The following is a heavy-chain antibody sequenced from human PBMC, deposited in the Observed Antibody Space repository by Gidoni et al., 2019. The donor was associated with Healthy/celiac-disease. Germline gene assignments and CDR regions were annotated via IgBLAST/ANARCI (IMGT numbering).Heavy chain of an antibody. V-gene: IGHV3-30*18. CDR3: AKDGVAAQPRDYYYYYMDV. CDR1: GFTFSSYG. D-gene: IGHD6-6*01. Sequence: QVQLVESGGGVVQPGRSLRLSCAPSGFTFSSYGRHWVRQAPGKGLEWVAVISYDGSNKYYADSVKGRFTISRDNSKNTLYLQMNSLRAEDTAVYYCAKDGVAAQPRDYYYYYMDVWGKGTTVTVSS. J-gene: IGHJ6*03. CDR2: ISYDGSNK.